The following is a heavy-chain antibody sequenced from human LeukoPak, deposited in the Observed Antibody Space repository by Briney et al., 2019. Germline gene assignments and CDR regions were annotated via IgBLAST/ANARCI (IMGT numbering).Heavy chain of an antibody. D-gene: IGHD1-7*01. V-gene: IGHV4-4*07. CDR3: ARLITGTTTAFDI. CDR1: GGSISGYY. Sequence: SETLSLTCSVSGGSISGYYWTWIRQPAGKGLEWIGRVYASGSTHYNPSLKTRLTMSVDTSKNQFSLKLSSVTAADTAAYYCARLITGTTTAFDIWGQGTMVTVSS. J-gene: IGHJ3*02. CDR2: VYASGST.